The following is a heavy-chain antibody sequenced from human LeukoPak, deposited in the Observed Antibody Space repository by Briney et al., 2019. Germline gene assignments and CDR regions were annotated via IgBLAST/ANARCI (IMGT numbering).Heavy chain of an antibody. Sequence: GASVKVSCKTSGYTFTGYYMHWVRQAPGQGLEWMGWIIPNSGGTNYAQKFQGRVTMTRDTSISTAYMELSRLRSDDTAVYYCARDLNWGSLGNWFDPWGQGTLVTVSS. D-gene: IGHD7-27*01. CDR1: GYTFTGYY. CDR2: IIPNSGGT. CDR3: ARDLNWGSLGNWFDP. V-gene: IGHV1-2*02. J-gene: IGHJ5*02.